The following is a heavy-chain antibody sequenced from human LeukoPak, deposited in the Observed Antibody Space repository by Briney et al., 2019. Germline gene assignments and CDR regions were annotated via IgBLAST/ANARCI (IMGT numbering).Heavy chain of an antibody. CDR2: ISSSSSYI. J-gene: IGHJ3*02. V-gene: IGHV3-21*01. D-gene: IGHD1-26*01. CDR1: GFTFSSYR. CDR3: ARGLGVPDAFDI. Sequence: GGSLRLSCAASGFTFSSYRMNWVRQAPGKGLEWVSSISSSSSYIYSADSMKGRFTISRDNAKNSLYLQMNSLRAEDTAVYYCARGLGVPDAFDIWGQGTMVTVSS.